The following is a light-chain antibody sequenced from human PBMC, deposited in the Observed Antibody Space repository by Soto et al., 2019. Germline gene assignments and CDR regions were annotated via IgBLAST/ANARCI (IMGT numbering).Light chain of an antibody. CDR1: SSDVGVYNY. J-gene: IGLJ2*01. CDR3: SSYTSSILV. V-gene: IGLV2-14*01. Sequence: QSALTQPASVSGSPGQSITISCTGTSSDVGVYNYVSWYQQHPGKAPKLMIYEVSNRPSGVSNRLSGSKSDNTASLTISGLQAEDEADSYCSSYTSSILVFGGGTKLTVL. CDR2: EVS.